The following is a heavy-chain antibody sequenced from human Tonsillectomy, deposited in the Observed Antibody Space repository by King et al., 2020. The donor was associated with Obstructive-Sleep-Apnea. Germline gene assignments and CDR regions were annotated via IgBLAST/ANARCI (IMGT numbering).Heavy chain of an antibody. J-gene: IGHJ6*02. V-gene: IGHV3-23*04. Sequence: VQLVESGGDLVQPGGSLRLSCAASGFTFGANAMTWVRQAPGKGLEWVSGISGSVGTPHYAASVKGRVTISRDNSENTLYLQKASLRAEDTAVYYCARVRCGGECYYNLDVWGQGTTVTVSS. CDR1: GFTFGANA. D-gene: IGHD2-21*01. CDR3: ARVRCGGECYYNLDV. CDR2: ISGSVGTP.